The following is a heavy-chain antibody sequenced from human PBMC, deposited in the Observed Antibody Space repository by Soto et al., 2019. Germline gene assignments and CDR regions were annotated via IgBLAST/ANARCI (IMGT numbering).Heavy chain of an antibody. CDR2: IRYDGSNE. D-gene: IGHD1-26*01. CDR3: AREGVGATTCRGYFDY. J-gene: IGHJ4*02. V-gene: IGHV3-33*01. CDR1: GFTFSGYG. Sequence: QVQLVESGGGVVQPGRSLRLSCAASGFTFSGYGMHWVRQAPGKGLEWVALIRYDGSNEDYADSVKGRFAISRDNSKNTLYLHMNRLRAGDTPVDYGAREGVGATTCRGYFDYWGQGTLVTVSS.